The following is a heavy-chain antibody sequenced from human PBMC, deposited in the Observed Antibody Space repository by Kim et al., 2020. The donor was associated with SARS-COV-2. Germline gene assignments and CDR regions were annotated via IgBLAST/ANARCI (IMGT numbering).Heavy chain of an antibody. Sequence: SETLSLTCTVSGGSISNYYWSWIRQPPGKGLEWIGYIYYIGTTNYNPSLKSRLTISVDTSKNQFSLSLTSVTAADTAVYYCARGGPCSSGHYWFDPWGQGTLVTVSS. CDR1: GGSISNYY. CDR3: ARGGPCSSGHYWFDP. CDR2: IYYIGTT. V-gene: IGHV4-59*01. J-gene: IGHJ5*02. D-gene: IGHD6-19*01.